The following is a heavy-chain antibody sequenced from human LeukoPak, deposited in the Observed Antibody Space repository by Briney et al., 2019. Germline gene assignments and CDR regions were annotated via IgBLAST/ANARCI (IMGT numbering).Heavy chain of an antibody. V-gene: IGHV3-30*04. CDR2: ISYDGRTT. J-gene: IGHJ4*02. Sequence: PGGSLRLSCAGSAFTLSSHSMHWVRQAPGKGLVWVAAISYDGRTTYYADSVKGRFTISKDTSKNTLYLEMDSLRAEDTALYYCAKVDYIGWITYYYDSSGYYPDYWGQGTLVTVSS. CDR3: AKVDYIGWITYYYDSSGYYPDY. D-gene: IGHD3-22*01. CDR1: AFTLSSHS.